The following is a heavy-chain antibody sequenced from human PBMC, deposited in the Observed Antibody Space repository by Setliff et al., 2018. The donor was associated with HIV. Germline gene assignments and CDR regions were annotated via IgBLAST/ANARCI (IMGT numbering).Heavy chain of an antibody. CDR2: ISPQNGKT. CDR1: GYDFRRYG. V-gene: IGHV1-18*01. CDR3: ARDGMGIAAAGF. J-gene: IGHJ4*02. D-gene: IGHD6-13*01. Sequence: ASVKVSCKTSGYDFRRYGIAWVRQVPGHGLEWLGWISPQNGKTKYAQRFQGRVTITADKSTTTAYMELSSLRSEDTAVYYCARDGMGIAAAGFWGQGTLVTSPQ.